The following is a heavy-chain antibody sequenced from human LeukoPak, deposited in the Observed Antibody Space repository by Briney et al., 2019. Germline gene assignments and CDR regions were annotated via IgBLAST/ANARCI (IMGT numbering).Heavy chain of an antibody. Sequence: GGSLRLSCAASGFTFSSYSMNWVRQAPGKGLEWVSYISSSSSTIYYADSVKGRFTISRDNAKNSLYLQMNSLRAEDTAVYYCARDPGYCSGGSCQYYYYYYMDVWGKGTTVTVSS. D-gene: IGHD2-15*01. J-gene: IGHJ6*03. CDR2: ISSSSSTI. CDR3: ARDPGYCSGGSCQYYYYYYMDV. CDR1: GFTFSSYS. V-gene: IGHV3-48*01.